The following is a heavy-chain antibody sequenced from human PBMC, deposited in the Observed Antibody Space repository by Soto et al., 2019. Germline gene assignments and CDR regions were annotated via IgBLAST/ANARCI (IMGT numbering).Heavy chain of an antibody. CDR3: AQYSSNWYFFDY. CDR1: GFTFINYA. Sequence: SGGSLRLSCAASGFTFINYAMSWVRQAPGKGLEWVSAISGSGGSTYYADSVKGRFTISRDNSKNTLSLQMNSLRADDTAVYYCAQYSSNWYFFDYRGQGTLVPGSS. CDR2: ISGSGGST. D-gene: IGHD6-13*01. J-gene: IGHJ4*02. V-gene: IGHV3-23*01.